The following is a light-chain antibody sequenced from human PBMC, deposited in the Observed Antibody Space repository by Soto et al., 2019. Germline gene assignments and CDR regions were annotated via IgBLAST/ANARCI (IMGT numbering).Light chain of an antibody. CDR3: QQSFGTPWT. V-gene: IGKV1-39*01. CDR2: AAS. Sequence: DIQMTQSPSSLSSSVGDRVTITCRASPSIGNYLNWYQQKPGKAPKLLIYAASTLQSGVPSRFTGSGSGTDFTLTISSLRPEDFTTYYCQQSFGTPWTFGQGTKVEV. J-gene: IGKJ1*01. CDR1: PSIGNY.